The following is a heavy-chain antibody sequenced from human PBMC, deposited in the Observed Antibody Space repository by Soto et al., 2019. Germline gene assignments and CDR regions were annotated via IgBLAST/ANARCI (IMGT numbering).Heavy chain of an antibody. CDR1: GGSISSSSYY. Sequence: ASETLSLTCTVSGGSISSSSYYWGWIRQPPGKGLEWIGSIYYSGSTYYNPSLKSRVTISVDTSKNQFSLKLSSATAADTAVYYCARHLAAFMNSDYWGQGTLVTVSS. CDR3: ARHLAAFMNSDY. CDR2: IYYSGST. V-gene: IGHV4-39*01. J-gene: IGHJ4*02. D-gene: IGHD3-16*01.